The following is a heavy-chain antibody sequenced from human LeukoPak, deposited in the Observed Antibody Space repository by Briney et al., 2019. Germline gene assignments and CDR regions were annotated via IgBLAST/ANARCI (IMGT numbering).Heavy chain of an antibody. D-gene: IGHD1-26*01. V-gene: IGHV3-30-3*01. CDR1: GFTFSSYA. CDR3: ARDIGEWELPLPGFDY. Sequence: QTGRSLRLSCAASGFTFSSYAMHWVRQAPGKGLEWVAVISYDGSNKYYADSVKGRFTISRDNSKNTLYLQMNSLRAEDTAVYYCARDIGEWELPLPGFDYWGQGTLVTVSS. CDR2: ISYDGSNK. J-gene: IGHJ4*02.